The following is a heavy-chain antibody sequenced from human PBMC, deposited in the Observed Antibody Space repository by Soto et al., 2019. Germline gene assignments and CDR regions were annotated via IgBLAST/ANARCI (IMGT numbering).Heavy chain of an antibody. J-gene: IGHJ5*01. Sequence: PSETLSLTCAVGEGSFSGHCWTWIRKSPGKGLEWIGDINHSGRVNYSPSLKSRVTISLDTSKNQFSLTLSAVTAADTAMYYCSTRAYDTNGYYRFDPWGQGTLVTVSS. D-gene: IGHD3-22*01. CDR2: INHSGRV. CDR1: EGSFSGHC. V-gene: IGHV4-34*01. CDR3: STRAYDTNGYYRFDP.